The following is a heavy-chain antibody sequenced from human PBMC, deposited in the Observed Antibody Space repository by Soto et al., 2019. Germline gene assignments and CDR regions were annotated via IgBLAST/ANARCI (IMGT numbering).Heavy chain of an antibody. Sequence: PGGSLRLSCAASGFTFSSYAMSWVRQAPGKGLEWVSAISGSGGSTYYADSVKGRFTISRDNSKNTLYLQMNSLRAEDTAIYYCAKVSRNYYDVPDAFDIWGQGTMVTVSS. CDR1: GFTFSSYA. V-gene: IGHV3-23*01. D-gene: IGHD3-22*01. CDR2: ISGSGGST. CDR3: AKVSRNYYDVPDAFDI. J-gene: IGHJ3*02.